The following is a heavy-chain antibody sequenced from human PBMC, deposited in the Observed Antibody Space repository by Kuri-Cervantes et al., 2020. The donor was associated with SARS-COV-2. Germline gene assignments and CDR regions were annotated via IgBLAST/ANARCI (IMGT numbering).Heavy chain of an antibody. J-gene: IGHJ4*02. D-gene: IGHD1-7*01. CDR2: VSGYNDKT. CDR3: ARDAGTTVY. V-gene: IGHV1-18*01. CDR1: GYAFTSRG. Sequence: ASVKVSCKASGYAFTSRGISWVRQAPGQGLEWVGWVSGYNDKTNYAQKFQGRVTLTTDISTTTAYMELSSLRSEDTAVYYRARDAGTTVYWGQGTLVTVSS.